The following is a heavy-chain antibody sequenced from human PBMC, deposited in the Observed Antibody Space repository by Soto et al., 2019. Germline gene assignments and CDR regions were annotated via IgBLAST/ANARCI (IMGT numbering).Heavy chain of an antibody. CDR1: GDSIISGGYY. J-gene: IGHJ3*01. CDR2: TYYGGTT. V-gene: IGHV4-31*03. CDR3: ARRGDAFDV. Sequence: QVQLQESGPGLVKPSQTLSLTCTVSGDSIISGGYYWSWVRQHPGKGLECIGYTYYGGTTYDNPSLKSRITISVDTSKNQFSLKLSSVTAADTAVYYCARRGDAFDVWGQGTMVTVSS.